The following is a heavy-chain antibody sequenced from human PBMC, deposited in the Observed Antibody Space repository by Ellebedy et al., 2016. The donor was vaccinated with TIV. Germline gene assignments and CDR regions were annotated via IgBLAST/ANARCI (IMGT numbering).Heavy chain of an antibody. V-gene: IGHV3-23*01. CDR2: ISRSGDST. CDR1: GFTFSNYV. Sequence: GGSLRLXXTASGFTFSNYVMSWVRQAPGKGLKWVSGISRSGDSTYYADSVKGRFTISRDNSKNTLYLQMNSLRAEDTAVYYCANDYWDYWGQGTLVTVSS. CDR3: ANDYWDY. J-gene: IGHJ4*02.